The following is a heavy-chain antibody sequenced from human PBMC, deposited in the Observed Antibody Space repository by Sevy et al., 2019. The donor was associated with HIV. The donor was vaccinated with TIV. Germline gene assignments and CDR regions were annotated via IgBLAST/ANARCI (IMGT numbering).Heavy chain of an antibody. J-gene: IGHJ1*01. Sequence: GGSLRLSCKASGFNFNNYAMSWVLQAPGKGLEWVSTISGSGGRTYTAESVRGRLTISRDNSKRTVYLQMNSLRGDDTAIYYCAKDPYSSGEYFQKWGQGARVTVSS. V-gene: IGHV3-23*01. D-gene: IGHD3-22*01. CDR3: AKDPYSSGEYFQK. CDR2: ISGSGGRT. CDR1: GFNFNNYA.